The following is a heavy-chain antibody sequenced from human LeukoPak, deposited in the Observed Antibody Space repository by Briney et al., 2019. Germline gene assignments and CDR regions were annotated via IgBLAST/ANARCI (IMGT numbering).Heavy chain of an antibody. D-gene: IGHD6-13*01. V-gene: IGHV3-21*04. CDR2: ISSSSSYI. J-gene: IGHJ4*02. CDR1: GFTFSSYS. CDR3: ANLIAAAGFYFDY. Sequence: PGGSLRLSCAASGFTFSSYSMNWVRQAPGKGLEWVSSISSSSSYIYYADSVKGRFTISRDNSKNTLYLQMNSLRAEDTAVYYCANLIAAAGFYFDYWAREPWSPSPQ.